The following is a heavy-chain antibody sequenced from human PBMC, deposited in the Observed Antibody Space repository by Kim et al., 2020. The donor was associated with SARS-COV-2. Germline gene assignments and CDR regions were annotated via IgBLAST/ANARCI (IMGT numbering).Heavy chain of an antibody. D-gene: IGHD2-2*01. V-gene: IGHV3-7*03. CDR1: GFTYDSYW. CDR3: ARGDYCGSTSCSQDFNDAFDV. J-gene: IGHJ3*01. Sequence: GGSLRLSCVASGFTYDSYWMSWVRQAPGRGLEWVANIKPDGSEKFYVDSVKGRFIISRDNAKNSLSLQMSSLRADDTAVYYCARGDYCGSTSCSQDFNDAFDVWGQGTVVTVSS. CDR2: IKPDGSEK.